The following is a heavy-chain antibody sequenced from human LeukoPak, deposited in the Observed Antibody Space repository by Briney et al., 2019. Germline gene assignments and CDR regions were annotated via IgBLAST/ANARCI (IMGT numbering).Heavy chain of an antibody. D-gene: IGHD2-8*02. CDR1: GFTFSDYS. CDR3: ARIGGVNYFDY. J-gene: IGHJ4*02. CDR2: ISSDGGTT. Sequence: PGGSLRLSCAASGFTFSDYSMHWVRQAPGKGLEYVSAISSDGGTTYYANSAKDRFTFSRDNSKNTLYLQMGSLRAEDMAVYYCARIGGVNYFDYWGQGTLVTVSS. V-gene: IGHV3-64*01.